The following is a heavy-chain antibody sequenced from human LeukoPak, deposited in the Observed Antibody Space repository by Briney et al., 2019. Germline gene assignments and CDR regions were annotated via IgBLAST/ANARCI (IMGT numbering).Heavy chain of an antibody. CDR2: IYYSGST. V-gene: IGHV4-39*01. D-gene: IGHD5-12*01. J-gene: IGHJ2*01. CDR1: GGSISSSSYY. Sequence: SETLSLSCTVSGGSISSSSYYWGWIRPRPGKGLEWLGSIYYSGSTYYNPSLKSRVTISVDTSKNQFSLKLSSVTAADTAVYYCARHSHSGYEGWYFDLWGRGTLVTVSS. CDR3: ARHSHSGYEGWYFDL.